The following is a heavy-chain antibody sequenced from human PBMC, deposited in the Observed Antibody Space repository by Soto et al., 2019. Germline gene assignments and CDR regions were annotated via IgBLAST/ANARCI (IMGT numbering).Heavy chain of an antibody. CDR3: VRGSFHPDY. CDR1: GFIFTDYS. Sequence: GGSLRLSCAASGFIFTDYSMNWVRQAPGEGLQWVSSISKDSNYIYYGDSMRGRFTISRDSAKTSLYLQMSSLRADDTAVYYCVRGSFHPDYWGQGTLVTVSS. V-gene: IGHV3-21*01. CDR2: ISKDSNYI. J-gene: IGHJ4*02. D-gene: IGHD3-10*01.